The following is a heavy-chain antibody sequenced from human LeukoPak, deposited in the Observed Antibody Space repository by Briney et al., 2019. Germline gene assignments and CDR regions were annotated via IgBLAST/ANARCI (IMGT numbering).Heavy chain of an antibody. V-gene: IGHV1-69*13. CDR1: GGSFTSYG. CDR2: IIPIYGRA. D-gene: IGHD3-3*01. J-gene: IGHJ4*02. Sequence: SVKVSCKASGGSFTSYGISWVRQAPGQGLEWMGKIIPIYGRANYGQKLQGRVTITADELTTTSYMELSSLTAEDMAVYYCAAGGAYEFRDDYWGQGTLVTVSS. CDR3: AAGGAYEFRDDY.